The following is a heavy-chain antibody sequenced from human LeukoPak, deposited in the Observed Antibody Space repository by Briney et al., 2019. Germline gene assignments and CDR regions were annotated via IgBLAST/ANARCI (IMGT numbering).Heavy chain of an antibody. Sequence: SETLSLTCAVYGGSFSGYYWSWIRQPPGKGLEWIGEINHGGSTNYNPSLKSRVTISVDTSKNQFSLKLSSVIAADTAVYYCARGRATVTTLDDYWGQGTLVTVSS. J-gene: IGHJ4*02. CDR3: ARGRATVTTLDDY. V-gene: IGHV4-34*01. D-gene: IGHD4-17*01. CDR2: INHGGST. CDR1: GGSFSGYY.